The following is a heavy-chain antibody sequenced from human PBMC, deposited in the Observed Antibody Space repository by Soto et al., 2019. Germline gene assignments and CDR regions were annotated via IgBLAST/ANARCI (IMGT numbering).Heavy chain of an antibody. V-gene: IGHV4-4*02. D-gene: IGHD3-10*01. CDR3: ARLVYDTRLNYMYFDF. CDR2: IFHDGTA. Sequence: SETLSLTCAVSGVSLTSGNWWTWVRQSPQRGLEYIGEIFHDGTANYYPSFERRVAMSVDTSRNQFSLKLTSVTAADTAVYFCARLVYDTRLNYMYFDFWGPGTLVTAPQ. J-gene: IGHJ4*02. CDR1: GVSLTSGNW.